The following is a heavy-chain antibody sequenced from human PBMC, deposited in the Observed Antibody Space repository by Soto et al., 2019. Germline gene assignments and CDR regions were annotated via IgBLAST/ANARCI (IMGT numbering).Heavy chain of an antibody. V-gene: IGHV4-4*02. D-gene: IGHD3-10*01. CDR3: ARLVYDTRLNYMYFDF. CDR2: IFHDGTA. Sequence: SETLSLTCAVSGVSLTSGNWWTWVRQSPQRGLEYIGEIFHDGTANYYPSFERRVAMSVDTSRNQFSLKLTSVTAADTAVYFCARLVYDTRLNYMYFDFWGPGTLVTAPQ. J-gene: IGHJ4*02. CDR1: GVSLTSGNW.